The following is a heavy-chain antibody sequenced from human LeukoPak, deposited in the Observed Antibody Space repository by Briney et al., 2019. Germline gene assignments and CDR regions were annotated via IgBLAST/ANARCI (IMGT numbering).Heavy chain of an antibody. D-gene: IGHD7-27*01. V-gene: IGHV3-21*01. CDR2: ISSSSSYI. Sequence: PGGSLRLSCAASGFIFSSYNMNWVRQAPGKGLEWVSFISSSSSYIYYADSVKGRFTISRDNSKNTLYLQMNSLRTEDTAMYYCAKNAWGYLDYWGQGALVTVSS. CDR3: AKNAWGYLDY. CDR1: GFIFSSYN. J-gene: IGHJ4*02.